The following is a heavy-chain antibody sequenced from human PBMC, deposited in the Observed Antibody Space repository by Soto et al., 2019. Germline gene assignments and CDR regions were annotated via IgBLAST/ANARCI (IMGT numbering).Heavy chain of an antibody. CDR1: GFTFSSYW. D-gene: IGHD3-9*01. CDR3: ALGFDWLLYKGQFDY. V-gene: IGHV3-7*03. J-gene: IGHJ4*02. Sequence: GSLRLSCAASGFTFSSYWMSWVRQAPGKGLEWVANIKQEGSEKYYVDSVKGRFTISRDNAKNSLYLQMNSLRAEDTAVYYCALGFDWLLYKGQFDYWGQGTLVTVSS. CDR2: IKQEGSEK.